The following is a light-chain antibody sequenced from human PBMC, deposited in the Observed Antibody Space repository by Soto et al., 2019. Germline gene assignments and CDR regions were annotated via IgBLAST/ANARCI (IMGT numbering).Light chain of an antibody. V-gene: IGKV1-6*01. CDR3: LQDYNYPYT. CDR1: QGIRND. Sequence: AIQMTQSPSSLSASVGDRVTITCRARQGIRNDLGWYQQKPGKAPKFLIYGASSLQIGVPSRFSGSGSGKDFTLTINSLQPEDVATYYCLQDYNYPYTFGQGTKLEIK. CDR2: GAS. J-gene: IGKJ2*01.